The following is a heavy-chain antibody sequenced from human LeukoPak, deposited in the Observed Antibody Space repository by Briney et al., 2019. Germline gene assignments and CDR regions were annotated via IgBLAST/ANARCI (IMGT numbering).Heavy chain of an antibody. Sequence: GGSLRLSCAASGFTFSDYTMTWVRQAPGKGLEWVASISSDSSYIDYADSVKGRFTISRDNAKNSLYLQMNSLRAEDTAVYFCARDGDTVLTRGYYYYLDVWGKGTTVTVSS. D-gene: IGHD4-23*01. CDR2: ISSDSSYI. CDR3: ARDGDTVLTRGYYYYLDV. V-gene: IGHV3-21*01. CDR1: GFTFSDYT. J-gene: IGHJ6*03.